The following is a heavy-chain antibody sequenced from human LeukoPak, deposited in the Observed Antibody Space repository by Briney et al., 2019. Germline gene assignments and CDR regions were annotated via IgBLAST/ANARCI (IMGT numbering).Heavy chain of an antibody. Sequence: ASVKVSCKASGYTFTSYDINWVRQATGQGLEWMGWMNPNSGNTGYAQKFQGRVTMTRNTSISTAYMELSRLRSDDTAVYYCASARYYYDSSGYYYSGLDAFDVWGQGTMVTVSS. J-gene: IGHJ3*01. D-gene: IGHD3-22*01. CDR3: ASARYYYDSSGYYYSGLDAFDV. CDR2: MNPNSGNT. V-gene: IGHV1-8*01. CDR1: GYTFTSYD.